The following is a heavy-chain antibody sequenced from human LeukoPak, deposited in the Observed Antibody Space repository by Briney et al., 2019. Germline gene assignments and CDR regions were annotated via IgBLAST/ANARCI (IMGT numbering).Heavy chain of an antibody. D-gene: IGHD2-15*01. CDR2: ISGSGDDT. J-gene: IGHJ6*03. V-gene: IGHV3-23*01. CDR3: ARGWYRLLEVYYYFYMDV. CDR1: GFGFKNYA. Sequence: PGGSLRLSCAASGFGFKNYAMSWVRQAPEKGLEWVSSISGSGDDTYHADSVRGRFTISRDNSKNTLYLQMNSLRAEDTGVYYCARGWYRLLEVYYYFYMDVWGTGTTVTVSS.